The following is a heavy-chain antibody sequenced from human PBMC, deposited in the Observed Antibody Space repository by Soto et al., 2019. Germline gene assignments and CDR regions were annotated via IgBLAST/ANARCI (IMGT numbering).Heavy chain of an antibody. CDR3: ARSLWFGELH. D-gene: IGHD3-10*01. V-gene: IGHV2-5*02. J-gene: IGHJ4*02. CDR2: IYWDNDK. Sequence: QITLKESGPTLVKPTQTLTLTCSFSGFSLSTTGVGVGWLRQSPGKALEWLAIIYWDNDKRYSPSLKSRVTITKDTSKNQVFLTVTNMDPVDTGTYYCARSLWFGELHWGQGALVTVSS. CDR1: GFSLSTTGVG.